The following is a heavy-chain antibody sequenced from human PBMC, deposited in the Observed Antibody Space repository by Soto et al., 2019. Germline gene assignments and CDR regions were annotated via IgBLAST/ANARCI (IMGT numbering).Heavy chain of an antibody. CDR1: GFTFSSYW. CDR2: INPDGSRI. J-gene: IGHJ2*01. Sequence: GGSLRLSCAASGFTFSSYWMHWVRQGPGKGLVWVSRINPDGSRIDYADSVKARFTVSRDNAKNSLYLQMNSLRAEDTAVYNCAKEPVGPDWYFDLWGRGTLVTVSS. V-gene: IGHV3-74*01. CDR3: AKEPVGPDWYFDL.